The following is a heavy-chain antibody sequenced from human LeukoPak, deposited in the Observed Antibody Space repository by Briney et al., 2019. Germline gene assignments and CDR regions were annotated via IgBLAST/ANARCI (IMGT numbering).Heavy chain of an antibody. CDR2: FDPEDGET. D-gene: IGHD3-9*01. Sequence: GASVKVSCKVSGFTLDELSMHWLRQAPGKGPEWMGGFDPEDGETVYAQKFQDRVTLTEDRSTDIAYMELSSLTFEDTAVYYCAIGGFDILTGYKKWGQGTLVTVSS. CDR3: AIGGFDILTGYKK. V-gene: IGHV1-24*01. CDR1: GFTLDELS. J-gene: IGHJ4*02.